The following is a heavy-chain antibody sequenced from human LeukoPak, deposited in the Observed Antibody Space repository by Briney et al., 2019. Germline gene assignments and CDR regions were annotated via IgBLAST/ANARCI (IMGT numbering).Heavy chain of an antibody. CDR3: ARDVEWEHKPSDY. CDR1: GYTFTGYY. J-gene: IGHJ4*02. Sequence: ASVKVSCKASGYTFTGYYMHWVRQAPGQGLEWMGWINPNSGGTNYAQKFQGRVTMTRDTSISTAYMELSRLRSDDTAVYYCARDVEWEHKPSDYWGQGTLVTVSS. D-gene: IGHD1-26*01. CDR2: INPNSGGT. V-gene: IGHV1-2*02.